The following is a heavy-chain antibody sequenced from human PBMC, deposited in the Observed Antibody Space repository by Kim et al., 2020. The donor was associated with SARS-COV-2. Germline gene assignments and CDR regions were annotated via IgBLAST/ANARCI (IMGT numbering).Heavy chain of an antibody. J-gene: IGHJ4*02. CDR3: ATWPNLAATAPGGEY. CDR1: GFTFSTYA. Sequence: GGSLRLSCAASGFTFSTYAMNWVRQAPGKGLEWVSTITGSGNTTYYADSVKGRFAVSRDNSKNMLYLQMSSLRTEDTALYHCATWPNLAATAPGGEYWGQGILVTVSS. V-gene: IGHV3-23*01. D-gene: IGHD6-13*01. CDR2: ITGSGNTT.